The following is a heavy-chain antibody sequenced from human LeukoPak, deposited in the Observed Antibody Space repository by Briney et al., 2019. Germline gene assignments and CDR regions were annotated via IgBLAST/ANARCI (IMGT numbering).Heavy chain of an antibody. J-gene: IGHJ5*02. CDR3: ARGAAAGPSRFDP. V-gene: IGHV4-39*01. Sequence: PSETLSLTCTLSGGSLSSSSSYWGWIRQPPGKGLEWIGSIFYSGSTYYNPSLKSRVTISVDTSKNQFSLKLSSVTAADTAVYYCARGAAAGPSRFDPWGQGTLVTVSS. D-gene: IGHD6-13*01. CDR2: IFYSGST. CDR1: GGSLSSSSSY.